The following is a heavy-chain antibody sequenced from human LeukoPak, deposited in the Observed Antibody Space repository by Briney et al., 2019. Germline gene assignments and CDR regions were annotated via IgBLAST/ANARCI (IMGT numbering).Heavy chain of an antibody. V-gene: IGHV1-69*13. CDR2: IIPIFGTA. Sequence: SVKVSCKASGGTFSSYAISWVRQAPGQGLEWMGGIIPIFGTANYAQKFQGRVTITADESTSTAYMELSSLRSEDTAVYCCARGGYSYGYYYYGMDVWGKGTTVTVSS. D-gene: IGHD5-18*01. CDR1: GGTFSSYA. CDR3: ARGGYSYGYYYYGMDV. J-gene: IGHJ6*04.